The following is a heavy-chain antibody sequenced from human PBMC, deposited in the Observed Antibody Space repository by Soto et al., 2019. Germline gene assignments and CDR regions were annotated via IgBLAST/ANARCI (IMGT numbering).Heavy chain of an antibody. Sequence: PSETLSLTCAVYGGSFSGYYWSWIRQPPGKGLEWIGEINHSGSTNYNPSLKSRVTISVDTSKNQFSLKLSSVTAADTAVYYCERGRIVGVRVKWFDPWGQGTLVTVSS. CDR2: INHSGST. CDR3: ERGRIVGVRVKWFDP. J-gene: IGHJ5*02. CDR1: GGSFSGYY. D-gene: IGHD3-10*01. V-gene: IGHV4-34*01.